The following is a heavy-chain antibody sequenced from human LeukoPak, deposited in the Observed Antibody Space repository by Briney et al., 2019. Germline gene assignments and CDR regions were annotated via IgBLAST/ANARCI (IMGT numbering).Heavy chain of an antibody. Sequence: SGRSLRLSCAASGFTLSSYGMHWVRQAPGKGLEWVAVISNDGIKKYYADSVKGRFTISRDNSKNTLYLQMNSLRVEDTAVYYCAKDVGYYGSGSYYSDWGQGTLVTVSS. CDR1: GFTLSSYG. D-gene: IGHD3-10*01. J-gene: IGHJ4*02. CDR3: AKDVGYYGSGSYYSD. CDR2: ISNDGIKK. V-gene: IGHV3-30*18.